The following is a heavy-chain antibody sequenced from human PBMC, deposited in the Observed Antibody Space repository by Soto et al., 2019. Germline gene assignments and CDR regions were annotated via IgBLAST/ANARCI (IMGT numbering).Heavy chain of an antibody. CDR1: GLSFSKYD. Sequence: GGSLRLDCAASGLSFSKYDMNRVRLSSWNWLECVSTISVSCGSAYYADSVKALFTISRDNSTYSLYLQMNSLRAEYISVFYFSKVAPPPYYFDSXAQRAPVPVSS. CDR2: ISVSCGSA. CDR3: SKVAPPPYYFDS. J-gene: IGHJ4*02. V-gene: IGHV3-23*01.